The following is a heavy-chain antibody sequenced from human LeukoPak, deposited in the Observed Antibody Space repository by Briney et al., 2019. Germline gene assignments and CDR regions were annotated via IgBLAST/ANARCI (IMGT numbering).Heavy chain of an antibody. CDR1: GFTFSDYY. V-gene: IGHV3-11*04. J-gene: IGHJ4*02. D-gene: IGHD2-2*02. Sequence: GGSLRLSCAASGFTFSDYYMSWVRQAPGKGLEWVSYISSSSSTIYYADSVKGRFTISRDNAKNSLYLQMNSLRAEDTAVYYCARVPHCSSTSCYSDYFDYWGQGTLVTVSS. CDR2: ISSSSSTI. CDR3: ARVPHCSSTSCYSDYFDY.